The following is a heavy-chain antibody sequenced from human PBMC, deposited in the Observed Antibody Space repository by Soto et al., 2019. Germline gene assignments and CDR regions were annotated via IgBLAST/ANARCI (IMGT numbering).Heavy chain of an antibody. Sequence: VKVSCKASGGTFSSYAISWVRQAPGQGLEWMGGIIPIFCTANYAQKFQGRVTITADESTSTAYMELSSLRSEDTAVYYCAREPGSYYNYYYYGMDVWGQGTTVTVSS. V-gene: IGHV1-69*01. CDR1: GGTFSSYA. D-gene: IGHD3-10*01. CDR3: AREPGSYYNYYYYGMDV. J-gene: IGHJ6*02. CDR2: IIPIFCTA.